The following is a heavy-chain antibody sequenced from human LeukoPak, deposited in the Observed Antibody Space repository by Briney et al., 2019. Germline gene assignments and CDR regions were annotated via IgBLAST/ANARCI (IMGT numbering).Heavy chain of an antibody. CDR2: ISGSGGST. Sequence: GGSLRLSCAASGFTFSSYAMSWVRQAPGKGLGWVSAISGSGGSTYYADSVKGRFTISRDNSKNTLYLQMNSLRAEDTAVYYCAKGDYGDPRDYYYYGMDVWGKGTTVTVSS. D-gene: IGHD4-17*01. CDR3: AKGDYGDPRDYYYYGMDV. J-gene: IGHJ6*04. CDR1: GFTFSSYA. V-gene: IGHV3-23*01.